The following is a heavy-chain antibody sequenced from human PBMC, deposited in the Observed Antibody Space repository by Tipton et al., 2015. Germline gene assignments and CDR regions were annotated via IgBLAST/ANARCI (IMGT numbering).Heavy chain of an antibody. CDR3: ARLEGSGWYLDY. V-gene: IGHV4-59*08. CDR1: SDSISKYY. CDR2: IQYSGST. J-gene: IGHJ4*02. Sequence: TLSLTCSVSSDSISKYYWSWIRQPPGKELEWIGYIQYSGSTNYNPSLKSRVTISVDTSKTQFSLKMSSVTASDTAVYYCARLEGSGWYLDYWGQGTLVTVSS. D-gene: IGHD6-19*01.